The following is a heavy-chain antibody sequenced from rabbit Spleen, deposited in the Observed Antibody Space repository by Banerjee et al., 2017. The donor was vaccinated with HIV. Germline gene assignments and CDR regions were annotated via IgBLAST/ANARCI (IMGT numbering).Heavy chain of an antibody. Sequence: QEQLVESGGGLVQPEGSLTLTCKASGFDFSDKAVMCWVRQAPGKGLQWIACINAITGRALYATWAKGRFTFSKTSSTTVTLQMTSLTAADTATYFCARAAGYVAFAYALWGQGTLVTVS. CDR3: ARAAGYVAFAYAL. D-gene: IGHD6-1*01. CDR2: INAITGRA. V-gene: IGHV1S45*01. CDR1: GFDFSDKAV. J-gene: IGHJ3*01.